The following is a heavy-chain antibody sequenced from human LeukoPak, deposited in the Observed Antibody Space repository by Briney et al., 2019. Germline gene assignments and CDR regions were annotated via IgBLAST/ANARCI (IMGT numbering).Heavy chain of an antibody. Sequence: ASVNVSCKASGYIFTGYYMRWVRQAPGQGREWMGRINPNSGGTNYAQKFQGRVTLPRDTTISTGYIGQSTLRSDDTAVYFCARVVNTAMVTMVDGGQGTLVTVSS. J-gene: IGHJ4*02. CDR1: GYIFTGYY. CDR2: INPNSGGT. CDR3: ARVVNTAMVTMVD. V-gene: IGHV1-2*06. D-gene: IGHD5-18*01.